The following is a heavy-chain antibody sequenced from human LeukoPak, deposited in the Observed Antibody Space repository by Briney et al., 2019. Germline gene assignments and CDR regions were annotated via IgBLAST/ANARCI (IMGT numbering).Heavy chain of an antibody. Sequence: PSETLSLTCTVSGGSISSYYWSWIRQPAGKGLEWIGRIYTSGSTNYNPSLKSRVTMSVDTSKNQFPLKLSSVTAADTAVYYCARESIAAAGSYLFDYWGQGTLVTVSS. J-gene: IGHJ4*02. D-gene: IGHD6-13*01. CDR2: IYTSGST. V-gene: IGHV4-4*07. CDR3: ARESIAAAGSYLFDY. CDR1: GGSISSYY.